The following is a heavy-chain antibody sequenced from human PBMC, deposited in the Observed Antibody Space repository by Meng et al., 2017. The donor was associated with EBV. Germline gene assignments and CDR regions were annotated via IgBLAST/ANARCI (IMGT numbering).Heavy chain of an antibody. CDR2: FLPRLGAP. J-gene: IGHJ4*02. D-gene: IGHD3-10*01. CDR3: ASESGRGYTPDY. Sequence: QVELVHAAGRVKKPGSSVKVSCKTSGGPFRYYAISWVRQAPGQGLEWLGGFLPRLGAPNYAQKYHGRVKITADESTSTHYMDLSSLRSEDTAIYYCASESGRGYTPDYWGQGTLVTVSS. V-gene: IGHV1-69*01. CDR1: GGPFRYYA.